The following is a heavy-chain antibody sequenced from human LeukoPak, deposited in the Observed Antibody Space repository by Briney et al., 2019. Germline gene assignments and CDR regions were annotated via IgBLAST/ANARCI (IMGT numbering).Heavy chain of an antibody. V-gene: IGHV3-53*01. CDR2: IYSGGST. J-gene: IGHJ4*02. D-gene: IGHD3-3*01. CDR1: GFTVSSNY. Sequence: PGGSLRLSCAASGFTVSSNYMSWVRQAPGKGLEWVSVIYSGGSTYYADSVKGRFTISRDNSKNTLYLQMNSLRAEDTAVYYCAKDYIFGVVTQDYWGQGTLVTVSS. CDR3: AKDYIFGVVTQDY.